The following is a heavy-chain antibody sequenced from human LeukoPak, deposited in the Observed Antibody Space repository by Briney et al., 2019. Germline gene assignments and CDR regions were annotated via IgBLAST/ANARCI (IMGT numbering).Heavy chain of an antibody. CDR1: GFTVSSNY. CDR3: AKDLRFLEWLLAY. D-gene: IGHD3-3*01. V-gene: IGHV3-66*01. J-gene: IGHJ4*02. CDR2: IYSGGST. Sequence: GGSLRLSCAASGFTVSSNYMSWVRQAPGKGLEWVSVIYSGGSTYYADSVKGRFTISRDNSKNTLYLQMNSLRAEDTAVYYCAKDLRFLEWLLAYWGQGTLVTVSS.